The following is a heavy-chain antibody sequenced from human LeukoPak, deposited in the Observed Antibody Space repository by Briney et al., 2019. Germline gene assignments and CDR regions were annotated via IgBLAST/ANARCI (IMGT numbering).Heavy chain of an antibody. CDR1: GGSIRSSYYY. CDR3: AREKVLWFGETYGMDV. J-gene: IGHJ6*02. D-gene: IGHD3-10*01. CDR2: IYDSGST. Sequence: SETLSLTCTVSGGSIRSSYYYWGWIRQPPGKGLEWIGSIYDSGSTYYNPSLKSRVTISVDTSKNQFSLRLNSVTAADTAVYYCAREKVLWFGETYGMDVWGQGTTVTVSS. V-gene: IGHV4-39*02.